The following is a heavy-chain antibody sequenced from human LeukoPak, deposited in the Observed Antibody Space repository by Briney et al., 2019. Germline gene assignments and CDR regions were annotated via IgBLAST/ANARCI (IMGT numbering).Heavy chain of an antibody. J-gene: IGHJ6*02. CDR1: RGSFSSYY. D-gene: IGHD2-21*02. CDR3: ARVTASLSFYYGMDG. V-gene: IGHV4-59*01. CDR2: IYSSGSN. Sequence: SETLTLTCTVSRGSFSSYYWSWLRQPPGRGLEWLGHIYSSGSNNYNPFLKSRVTISVDTSKNLFSLKLTSVTAADTAVYFCARVTASLSFYYGMDGWGQGTTVTVSS.